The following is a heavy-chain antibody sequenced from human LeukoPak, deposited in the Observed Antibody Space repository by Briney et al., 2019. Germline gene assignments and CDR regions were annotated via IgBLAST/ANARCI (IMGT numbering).Heavy chain of an antibody. CDR3: ARVYSKLWFGELLYLDY. Sequence: ASVKVSCKASGYTFTSYGISWVRQAPGQGLEWMGWISAYNGNTNYAQKLQGRVTMTTDTSTSTAYMELRSLRSDDTAVYYCARVYSKLWFGELLYLDYWGQGTLVTVSS. CDR1: GYTFTSYG. D-gene: IGHD3-10*01. CDR2: ISAYNGNT. V-gene: IGHV1-18*01. J-gene: IGHJ4*02.